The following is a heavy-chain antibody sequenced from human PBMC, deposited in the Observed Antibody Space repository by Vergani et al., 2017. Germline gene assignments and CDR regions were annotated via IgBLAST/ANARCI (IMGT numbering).Heavy chain of an antibody. CDR3: AREYYDIWSGYYTGEAYFDY. CDR1: GGSISSSSYY. CDR2: IYYSGST. J-gene: IGHJ4*02. V-gene: IGHV4-39*07. D-gene: IGHD3-3*01. Sequence: QLQLQESGPGLVKPSETLSLTCTVSGGSISSSSYYWGWIRQPPGKGLEWIGSIYYSGSTYYNPSLKSRVTISVDTSKNQFSLELSPVTAADTAVYYCAREYYDIWSGYYTGEAYFDYWGQGTLVTVSS.